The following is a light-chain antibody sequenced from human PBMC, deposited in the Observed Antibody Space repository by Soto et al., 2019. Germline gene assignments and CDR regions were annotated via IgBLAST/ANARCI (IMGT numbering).Light chain of an antibody. V-gene: IGLV2-14*03. J-gene: IGLJ1*01. CDR1: ISDVGGYNF. CDR2: DVS. CDR3: SSFTGSNYV. Sequence: QSVLTQPASVSGSPGQSITISCTGTISDVGGYNFVSWYQQYPGKAPKLMICDVSNRPSGVSNRFSGSKSGNTASLTISGLQAEDEADYYCSSFTGSNYVFGPGPRSPS.